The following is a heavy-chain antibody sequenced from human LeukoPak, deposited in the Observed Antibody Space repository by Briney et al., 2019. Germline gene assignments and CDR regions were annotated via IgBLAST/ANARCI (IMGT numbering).Heavy chain of an antibody. CDR3: ARDNDFWSGYQQNWFDP. CDR1: GYTFTSYY. V-gene: IGHV1-46*01. J-gene: IGHJ5*02. Sequence: ASVKVSCKASGYTFTSYYMHWVRQVPGQGLEWMGIINPSGGSTSYAQKFQGRVTMTRDMSTSTVYMELSSLRSEDTAVYYCARDNDFWSGYQQNWFDPWGQGTLVTVSS. D-gene: IGHD3-3*01. CDR2: INPSGGST.